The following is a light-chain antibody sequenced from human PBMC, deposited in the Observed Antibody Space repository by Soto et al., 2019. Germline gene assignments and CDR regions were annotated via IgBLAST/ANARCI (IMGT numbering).Light chain of an antibody. V-gene: IGKV1-33*01. CDR3: QQYDDLRIT. CDR1: QDISNY. J-gene: IGKJ4*01. Sequence: DIQMTKSPSSLSASVGDRVTITCQATQDISNYLNWYQQKPGKAPKLLIYDASNLQTGVPSRFSAYRSETDFTFTISSLQPEDIATYYCQQYDDLRITFSGGTKVDIK. CDR2: DAS.